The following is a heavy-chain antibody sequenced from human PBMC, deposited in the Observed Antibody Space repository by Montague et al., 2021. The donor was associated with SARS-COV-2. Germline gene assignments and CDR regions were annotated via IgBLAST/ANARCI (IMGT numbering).Heavy chain of an antibody. CDR3: AGGIYPSGSYYNRYYYGLNI. CDR1: GGSLSGYY. J-gene: IGHJ6*02. Sequence: SETLSLTCAVHGGSLSGYYWSWIRQPPETGLEWIGEINHSANTKYNSSLTSPITISIDTSKNQFSLKMTSVTAAATATAYCAGGIYPSGSYYNRYYYGLNIWGPGTPVTVSS. CDR2: INHSANT. D-gene: IGHD3-10*01. V-gene: IGHV4-34*01.